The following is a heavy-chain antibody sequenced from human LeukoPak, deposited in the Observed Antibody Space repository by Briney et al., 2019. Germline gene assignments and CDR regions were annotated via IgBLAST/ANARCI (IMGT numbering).Heavy chain of an antibody. J-gene: IGHJ4*02. D-gene: IGHD5-18*01. Sequence: SETLSLTCTVSGGSISSSSYYWGWIRQPPGKGLEWIGSIYYSGSTYYNPSLKSRVTISVDTSKNQFSLKLSSVTAADTAVYYCARLRGYGYPHYFDYWGQGTLVTVSS. CDR2: IYYSGST. CDR3: ARLRGYGYPHYFDY. V-gene: IGHV4-39*01. CDR1: GGSISSSSYY.